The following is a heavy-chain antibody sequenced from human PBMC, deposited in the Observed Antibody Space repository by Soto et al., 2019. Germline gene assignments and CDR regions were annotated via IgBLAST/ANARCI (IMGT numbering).Heavy chain of an antibody. CDR3: ARIVTANDVFDI. Sequence: ASAKVSFKAAGFTVTSSAVPWVRQARGQGLEWIGWISVYNGNTNYAQKFQGRVTMTTDTSTSTAYKELRSLRSDDTAVYYCARIVTANDVFDIWGHGTMVTVSS. J-gene: IGHJ3*02. V-gene: IGHV1-18*01. D-gene: IGHD2-21*01. CDR1: GFTVTSSA. CDR2: ISVYNGNT.